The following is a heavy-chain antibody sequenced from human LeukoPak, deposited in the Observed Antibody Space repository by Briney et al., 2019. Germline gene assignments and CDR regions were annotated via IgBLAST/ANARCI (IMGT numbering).Heavy chain of an antibody. CDR2: ISYDGSNK. Sequence: GRSLRLSCAASGFTFSSYAMHWVRQAPGKGLEWVAVISYDGSNKYYADSVKGRFTISRDNSKNTLYLQMNSLRAEDTAVYYCARDRRWELLRSPIDYWGQGTLVTVSS. J-gene: IGHJ4*02. V-gene: IGHV3-30-3*01. D-gene: IGHD1-26*01. CDR3: ARDRRWELLRSPIDY. CDR1: GFTFSSYA.